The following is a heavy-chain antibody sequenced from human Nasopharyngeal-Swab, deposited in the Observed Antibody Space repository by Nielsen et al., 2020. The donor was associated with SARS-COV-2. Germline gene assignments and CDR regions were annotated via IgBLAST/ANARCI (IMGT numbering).Heavy chain of an antibody. V-gene: IGHV2-26*01. D-gene: IGHD3-22*01. CDR1: GFSLSNARMG. CDR2: IFSNDEK. J-gene: IGHJ6*02. Sequence: SGPTLVKPTETPTLTCTVSGFSLSNARMGVSWIRQPPGKALEWLAHIFSNDEKSYSTSLKSRLTISKDTSKSQVVLTMTNMDPVDTATYYCARITMIVMGMDVWGQGTTVTVSS. CDR3: ARITMIVMGMDV.